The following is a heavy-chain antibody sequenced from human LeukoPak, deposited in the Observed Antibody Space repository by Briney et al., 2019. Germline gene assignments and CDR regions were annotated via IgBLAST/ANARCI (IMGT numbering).Heavy chain of an antibody. CDR3: ARGVARTYYSDTSGYAAADY. Sequence: PSETLSLTCAVYGESFSGYYWSWIRQPPGKGLEWIGEINHSGSTNYNPSLKSRVTISVDPSKNQFSLKLSSVTAADTAVYYCARGVARTYYSDTSGYAAADYWGQGTLVTVSS. CDR2: INHSGST. D-gene: IGHD3-22*01. V-gene: IGHV4-34*01. J-gene: IGHJ4*02. CDR1: GESFSGYY.